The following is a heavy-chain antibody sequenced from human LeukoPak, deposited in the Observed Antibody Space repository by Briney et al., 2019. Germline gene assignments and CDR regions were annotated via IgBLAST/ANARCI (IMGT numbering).Heavy chain of an antibody. V-gene: IGHV4-34*01. CDR3: ARHKPTYYEFWSGYYSGWFDP. CDR1: GGSFSGYY. D-gene: IGHD3-3*01. J-gene: IGHJ5*02. CDR2: INHSGST. Sequence: SETLSLTCAVYGGSFSGYYWSWIRQPPGKGLEWIGEINHSGSTNYNPSLKSRVTISVDTSKNQFSLKLSSVTAADTAVYYCARHKPTYYEFWSGYYSGWFDPWGQGTLVTVSS.